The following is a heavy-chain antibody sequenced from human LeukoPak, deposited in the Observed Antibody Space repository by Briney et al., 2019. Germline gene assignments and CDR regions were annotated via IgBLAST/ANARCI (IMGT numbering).Heavy chain of an antibody. D-gene: IGHD7-27*01. CDR3: ARPTNWGRGDS. J-gene: IGHJ4*02. V-gene: IGHV3-7*05. CDR1: GFTFSNFW. Sequence: GGSLRLSCAASGFTFSNFWMSWVRQAPGKGLEWVANIHLDGSETYYVDSVKGRFTISRDNAKNSLYLQMNNLRAEDTAVYYCARPTNWGRGDSWGQGTLVIVSS. CDR2: IHLDGSET.